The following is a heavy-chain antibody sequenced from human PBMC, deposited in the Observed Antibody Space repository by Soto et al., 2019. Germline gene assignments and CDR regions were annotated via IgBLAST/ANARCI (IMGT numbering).Heavy chain of an antibody. Sequence: ASVKVSCKASGYTFTSYDINWVRQATGQGLERMGWMNPNSGNTGYAQKLQGRVTMTRNTSISTAYMELSSLRSEDTAVYYCARGFRITMVRGVIFGYWGQGTLVTVSS. CDR1: GYTFTSYD. D-gene: IGHD3-10*01. J-gene: IGHJ4*02. CDR2: MNPNSGNT. CDR3: ARGFRITMVRGVIFGY. V-gene: IGHV1-8*01.